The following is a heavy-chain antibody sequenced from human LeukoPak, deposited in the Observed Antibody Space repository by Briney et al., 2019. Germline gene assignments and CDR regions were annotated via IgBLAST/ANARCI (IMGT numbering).Heavy chain of an antibody. J-gene: IGHJ3*01. CDR2: IYGTGST. Sequence: SETLSLTCTVSGGSITSYYWSWIRQPPGKGLEWIGYIYGTGSTNYNPSLKSRVTISLDTSKSQLSLRLSSVTAADTAVYYCTRPWHGPYAFDVWGQGTMVTVSS. CDR1: GGSITSYY. V-gene: IGHV4-4*09. CDR3: TRPWHGPYAFDV. D-gene: IGHD5-24*01.